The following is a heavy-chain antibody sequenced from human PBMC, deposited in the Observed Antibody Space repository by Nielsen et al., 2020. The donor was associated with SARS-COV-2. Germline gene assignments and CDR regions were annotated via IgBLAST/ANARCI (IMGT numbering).Heavy chain of an antibody. D-gene: IGHD3-22*01. J-gene: IGHJ5*02. CDR2: IGTAGDT. CDR3: ARGSYYGGFDP. V-gene: IGHV3-13*04. Sequence: GESLKISCAASGFTFSSYDMHWVRQATGKGLEWVSAIGTAGDTYYPGSVKDRFTISRENAKNSLYLQMNSLRAGDTAVYYCARGSYYGGFDPWGQGTLVTVSS. CDR1: GFTFSSYD.